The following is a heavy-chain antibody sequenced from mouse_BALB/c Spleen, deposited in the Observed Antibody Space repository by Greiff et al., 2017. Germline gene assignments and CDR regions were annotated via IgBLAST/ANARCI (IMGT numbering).Heavy chain of an antibody. Sequence: VQLQQSGAELARPGASVKLSCKASGYTFNDYYITWVKQRTGQGLEWIGEIYPGSGNTYYNEKFKGKATLTADKSSSTAYMQLSSLTSEDSAVYFCARNGNSHDDWGQGTTLTVAS. V-gene: IGHV1-77*01. CDR2: IYPGSGNT. CDR1: GYTFNDYY. CDR3: ARNGNSHDD. D-gene: IGHD2-1*01. J-gene: IGHJ2*01.